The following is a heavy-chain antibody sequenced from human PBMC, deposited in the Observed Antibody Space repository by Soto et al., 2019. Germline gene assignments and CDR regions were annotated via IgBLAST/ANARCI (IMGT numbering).Heavy chain of an antibody. CDR2: IWYDGSNK. CDR3: ARVFYDSSGYLAAFMDV. D-gene: IGHD3-22*01. J-gene: IGHJ6*02. CDR1: GFTFSSYG. V-gene: IGHV3-33*01. Sequence: QVQLVESGGGVVQPGRSLRLSCAASGFTFSSYGMHWVRQAPGKGLEWVAVIWYDGSNKYYADSVKGRFTISRDNSKNTLYLQMNSLRAEDTAVYYCARVFYDSSGYLAAFMDVWGQGTTVTVSS.